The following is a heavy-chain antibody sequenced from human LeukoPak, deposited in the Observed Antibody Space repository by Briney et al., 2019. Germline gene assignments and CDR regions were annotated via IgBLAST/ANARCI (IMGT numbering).Heavy chain of an antibody. CDR1: GFTFSTYW. V-gene: IGHV3-74*01. D-gene: IGHD3-22*01. CDR3: ARAPSEIGGYYPEYFRH. CDR2: IKSDGST. J-gene: IGHJ1*01. Sequence: AGSLRLSCAASGFTFSTYWMHWDRQAPGKGLVWVSRIKSDGSTNYADSVKGRFTISRDNAKNTVSLQMNSLRAEDTGVYYCARAPSEIGGYYPEYFRHWGQGNLVTVSS.